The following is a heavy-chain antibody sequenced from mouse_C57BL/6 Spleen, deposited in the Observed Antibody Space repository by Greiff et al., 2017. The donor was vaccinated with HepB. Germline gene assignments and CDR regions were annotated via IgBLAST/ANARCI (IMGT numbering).Heavy chain of an antibody. J-gene: IGHJ2*01. Sequence: EVKLVESGPELVKPGASVKISCKASGYSFTDYNMNWVKQSNGKSLEWIGVINPNYGTTSYNQKFKGKATLTVDQSSSTAYMQLNSLTSEDSAVYYCAYITTVVPYFDYWGQGTTLTVSS. CDR1: GYSFTDYN. V-gene: IGHV1-39*01. D-gene: IGHD1-1*01. CDR2: INPNYGTT. CDR3: AYITTVVPYFDY.